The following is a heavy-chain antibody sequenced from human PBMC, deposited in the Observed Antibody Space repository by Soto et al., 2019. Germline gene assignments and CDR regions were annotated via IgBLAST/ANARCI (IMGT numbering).Heavy chain of an antibody. CDR3: ARWDYGVYARFDY. Sequence: QVQLVQSGAEVKKSGASVKVSCKASGYTFTSHDINWVRQATGQGLEWMGWMNPNSGNTGYAQKFKGRVTMTRNTSISTDYMELSSLISEDTAVYYCARWDYGVYARFDYWGQGTLVTVSS. V-gene: IGHV1-8*01. CDR1: GYTFTSHD. CDR2: MNPNSGNT. D-gene: IGHD4-17*01. J-gene: IGHJ4*02.